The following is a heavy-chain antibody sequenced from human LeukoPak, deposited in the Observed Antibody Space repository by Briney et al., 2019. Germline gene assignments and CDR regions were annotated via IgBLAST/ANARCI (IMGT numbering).Heavy chain of an antibody. CDR1: GFAFSSFP. CDR2: ISGSGTST. Sequence: GGSLRLSCAASGFAFSSFPMTWVRRAPGKGLEWVSLISGSGTSTYYADSVKGRFTISRDNSKNTLYLQMNSLKVEDTAVYYCANEKPTTTTFDYWGQGTLVTVSS. J-gene: IGHJ4*02. V-gene: IGHV3-23*01. CDR3: ANEKPTTTTFDY. D-gene: IGHD4-17*01.